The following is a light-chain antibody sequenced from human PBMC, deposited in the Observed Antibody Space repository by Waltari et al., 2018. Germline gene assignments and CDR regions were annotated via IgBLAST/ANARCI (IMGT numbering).Light chain of an antibody. CDR1: TRAIDHYKS. V-gene: IGLV2-14*03. J-gene: IGLJ1*01. CDR3: SSYVSSN. CDR2: DVN. Sequence: ALTQPASASGSPGPSFPTPFTGVTRAIDHYKSVSWYQQHPGKPPKLILYDVNVRPSRVSNRFSGSKSVNTASLTISGLQADDEADYYCSSYVSSNFGSGTKVTVL.